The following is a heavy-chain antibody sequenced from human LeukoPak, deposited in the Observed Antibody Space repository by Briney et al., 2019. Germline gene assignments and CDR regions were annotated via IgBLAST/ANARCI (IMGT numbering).Heavy chain of an antibody. J-gene: IGHJ4*02. Sequence: GGSLRLSCAASGFTFSSYAMNWVRQAPGKGLEWVSYISSSGSTIYYADSVKGRFTISRDNAKNSLYLQMNSLRAEDTAVYYCARDERHYDSSGYYSKLFDYWGQGTLVTVSS. CDR2: ISSSGSTI. CDR3: ARDERHYDSSGYYSKLFDY. CDR1: GFTFSSYA. D-gene: IGHD3-22*01. V-gene: IGHV3-48*03.